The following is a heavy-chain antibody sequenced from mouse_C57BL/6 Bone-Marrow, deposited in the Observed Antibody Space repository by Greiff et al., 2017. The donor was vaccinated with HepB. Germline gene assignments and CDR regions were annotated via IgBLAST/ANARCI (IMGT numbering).Heavy chain of an antibody. CDR3: AKPAGDYPFAY. CDR1: GFSLTSYG. Sequence: VQGVESGPGLVAPSQCLSITCTVSGFSLTSYGVSWVRQPPGKGLEWLGVIWGDGSTNYHSALISRLSISKDNSKSQVCLKLNSLQTDDTATYYCAKPAGDYPFAYWGQGTLVTVSA. V-gene: IGHV2-3*01. D-gene: IGHD2-13*01. CDR2: IWGDGST. J-gene: IGHJ3*01.